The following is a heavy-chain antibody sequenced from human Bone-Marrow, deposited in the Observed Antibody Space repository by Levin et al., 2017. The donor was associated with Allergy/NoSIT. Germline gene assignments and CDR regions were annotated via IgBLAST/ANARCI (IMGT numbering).Heavy chain of an antibody. J-gene: IGHJ4*02. Sequence: GESLKISRVASGFTFRTYWMTWVRQAPGKGLEWVADIHHDGSQKYYVDSVKGRFSISRDNAKNSLYLQMNSLRAEDTAVYYCARDGRDDFGDSPHFGYWGQGTLVTVSS. CDR1: GFTFRTYW. V-gene: IGHV3-7*04. CDR2: IHHDGSQK. D-gene: IGHD4-17*01. CDR3: ARDGRDDFGDSPHFGY.